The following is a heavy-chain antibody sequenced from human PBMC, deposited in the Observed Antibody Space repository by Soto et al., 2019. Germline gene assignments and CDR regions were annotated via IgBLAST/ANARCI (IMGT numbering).Heavy chain of an antibody. D-gene: IGHD3-3*01. V-gene: IGHV3-21*01. CDR1: GFTFSSYS. CDR3: ARSNYDFWSGYYSSYYYGMDV. CDR2: ISSSSSYI. J-gene: IGHJ6*02. Sequence: PGGSLRLSCAASGFTFSSYSMNWVRQAPGKGLEWVSSISSSSSYIYYADSVKGRFTISRDNAKNSLYLQMNSLRAEDTAVYYCARSNYDFWSGYYSSYYYGMDVWGQGTTVTVSS.